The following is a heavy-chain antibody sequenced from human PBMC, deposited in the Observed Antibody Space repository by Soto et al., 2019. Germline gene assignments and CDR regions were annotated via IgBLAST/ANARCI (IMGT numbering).Heavy chain of an antibody. CDR2: ISGGGDGT. D-gene: IGHD2-8*01. CDR1: GFTFYNYA. V-gene: IGHV3-23*01. CDR3: AKKGLGSLATYCTTGDCHYAFDV. J-gene: IGHJ3*01. Sequence: SVGGLVRPGGSLRLSCAASGFTFYNYAMNWVRQAPGKGLEWVSTISGGGDGTYYADSVKGRFTISRDNSRNTVYLQMISLRAEDTAVYYCAKKGLGSLATYCTTGDCHYAFDVWGQGTLVTVSS.